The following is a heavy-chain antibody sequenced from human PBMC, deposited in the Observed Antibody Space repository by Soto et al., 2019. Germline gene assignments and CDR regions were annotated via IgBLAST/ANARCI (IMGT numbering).Heavy chain of an antibody. CDR3: ARRHRYYYDSSGYYFDY. CDR1: GFTFSDYY. J-gene: IGHJ4*02. D-gene: IGHD3-22*01. V-gene: IGHV3-11*06. Sequence: GGSLRLSYAASGFTFSDYYMSWIRQAPGKGLEWVSYISSSSSYTNYADSVKGRFTISRDNAKNSLYLQMNSLRAEDTAVYYCARRHRYYYDSSGYYFDYWGQGTLVTVSS. CDR2: ISSSSSYT.